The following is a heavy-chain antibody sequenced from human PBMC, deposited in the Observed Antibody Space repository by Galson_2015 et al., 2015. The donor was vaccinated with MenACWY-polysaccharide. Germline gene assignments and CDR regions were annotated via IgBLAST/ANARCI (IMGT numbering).Heavy chain of an antibody. CDR2: IRSSGTNT. CDR1: GFTFTRYA. CDR3: AKDCTGVRNVSGRFDH. V-gene: IGHV3-23*01. D-gene: IGHD2-8*01. J-gene: IGHJ5*02. Sequence: SLRLSCAASGFTFTRYAMSWVRQAPGKGLEWVSAIRSSGTNTYYADSVKGRFTLSRDNAKNTLYLQMNSLRAEDTAVDYCAKDCTGVRNVSGRFDHWGQGTLVTVSS.